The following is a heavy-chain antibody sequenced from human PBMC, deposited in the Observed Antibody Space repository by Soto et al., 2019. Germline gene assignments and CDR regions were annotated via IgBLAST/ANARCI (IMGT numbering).Heavy chain of an antibody. CDR3: ARACSETKVHKYFDY. J-gene: IGHJ4*02. CDR1: GYTFTSYA. Sequence: ASVKVSCKASGYTFTSYAMHWVRQAPGQRLEWMGWINAGNGNTKYSQKFKGRVTITRDTSASTAYMELSSLRSEDTAVYYCARACSETKVHKYFDYWGQGTLVTVS. D-gene: IGHD4-17*01. V-gene: IGHV1-3*01. CDR2: INAGNGNT.